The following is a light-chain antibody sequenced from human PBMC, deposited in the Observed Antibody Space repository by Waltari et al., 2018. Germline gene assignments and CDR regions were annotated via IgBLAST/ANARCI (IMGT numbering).Light chain of an antibody. CDR1: ALAKQY. V-gene: IGLV3-25*03. CDR3: QAADNSGTLNWV. CDR2: KDS. Sequence: SLELTQPPSVSVSPGQTARITCSADALAKQYAYWYQQKAGQAPLVVIYKDSERPSGIPERFSGSSSGTTVTLTISGVQAEDEADYYCQAADNSGTLNWVFGGGTKLTVL. J-gene: IGLJ3*02.